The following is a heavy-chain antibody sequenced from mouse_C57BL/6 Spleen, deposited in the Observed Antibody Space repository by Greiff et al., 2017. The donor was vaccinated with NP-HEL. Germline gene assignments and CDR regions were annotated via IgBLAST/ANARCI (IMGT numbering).Heavy chain of an antibody. Sequence: VQLQESGAELVKPGASVKISCKASGYAFSSYWMNWVKQRPGKGLEWIGQIYPGDGDTNYNGKFKGKATLTADKSSSTAYMQLSSLTSEDSAVYFCARGLGPHWYFDVWGTGTTVTVSS. CDR1: GYAFSSYW. D-gene: IGHD4-1*01. J-gene: IGHJ1*03. V-gene: IGHV1-80*01. CDR2: IYPGDGDT. CDR3: ARGLGPHWYFDV.